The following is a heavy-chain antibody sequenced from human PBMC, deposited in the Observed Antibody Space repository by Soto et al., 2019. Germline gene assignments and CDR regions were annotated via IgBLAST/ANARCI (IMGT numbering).Heavy chain of an antibody. V-gene: IGHV1-18*01. CDR1: GYIFVNYG. Sequence: QVQLEQSGDEVKKPGASVKVSCKASGYIFVNYGIAWVRQAPGQGLEWLGWISPYTGNTYYATKVQGRLTLTTDTSTCTALMALGSLTSADPAVYYCSMVDLYVTPTPHDVGCQGTTVTVSS. D-gene: IGHD2-15*01. J-gene: IGHJ6*02. CDR3: SMVDLYVTPTPHDV. CDR2: ISPYTGNT.